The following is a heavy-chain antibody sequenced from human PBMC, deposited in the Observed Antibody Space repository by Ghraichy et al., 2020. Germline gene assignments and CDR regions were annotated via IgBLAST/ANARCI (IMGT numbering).Heavy chain of an antibody. J-gene: IGHJ5*02. CDR3: ARHLRSTIFGVVGPTDIEA. CDR1: GGSISSSSYY. D-gene: IGHD3-3*01. CDR2: NYYSGST. V-gene: IGHV4-39*01. Sequence: SETLSLTCTVSGGSISSSSYYWGWIRQPPGKGLEWIGRNYYSGSTYSNPYLKSRVTISVDTSKNQFSLKLSSGTAADTAVYYCARHLRSTIFGVVGPTDIEAWGQGTLVTVSS.